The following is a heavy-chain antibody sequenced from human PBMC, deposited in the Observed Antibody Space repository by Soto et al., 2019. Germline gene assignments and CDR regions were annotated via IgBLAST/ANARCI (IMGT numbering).Heavy chain of an antibody. CDR3: ARQFDHDRSGYYYAY. Sequence: ASVKVSCKASGYTFTSYGISWVRQAPGQGLEWMGWISAYNGNPNYAQKLQGRVTITADKSTNTAYMDLRSLTSEDTGVYYCARQFDHDRSGYYYAYWGQGTQVTVSS. V-gene: IGHV1-18*01. J-gene: IGHJ4*02. D-gene: IGHD3-22*01. CDR1: GYTFTSYG. CDR2: ISAYNGNP.